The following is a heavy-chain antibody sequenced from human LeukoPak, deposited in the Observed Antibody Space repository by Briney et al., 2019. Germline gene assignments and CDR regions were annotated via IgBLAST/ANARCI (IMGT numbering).Heavy chain of an antibody. CDR2: IIPIFGTA. CDR3: ARGVYSSSWYYYFDY. J-gene: IGHJ4*02. CDR1: GGTFSSYA. V-gene: IGHV1-69*13. D-gene: IGHD6-13*01. Sequence: ASVKVSCKASGGTFSSYAISWVRQAPGQGLEWMGGIIPIFGTANYAQKFQGRVTITADESTSTAYMELSSLRSEDTAVYYCARGVYSSSWYYYFDYWGQGTLVTVSS.